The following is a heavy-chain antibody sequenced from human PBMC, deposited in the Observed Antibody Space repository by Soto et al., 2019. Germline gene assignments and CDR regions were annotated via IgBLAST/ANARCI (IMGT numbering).Heavy chain of an antibody. J-gene: IGHJ4*02. Sequence: PSETVSLTCTVSGGSISSSSYYWGWIRQPPGKGLEWIGSIYYSGGTYYNPSLKSRVTISVDTSKNQFSLKLSSVTAADTAIYYCARHSSDWPDRYFDYWGQGTLVTVSS. CDR1: GGSISSSSYY. V-gene: IGHV4-39*01. CDR3: ARHSSDWPDRYFDY. D-gene: IGHD6-19*01. CDR2: IYYSGGT.